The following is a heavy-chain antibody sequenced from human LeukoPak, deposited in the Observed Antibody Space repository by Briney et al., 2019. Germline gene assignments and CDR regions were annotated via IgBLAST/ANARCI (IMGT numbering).Heavy chain of an antibody. Sequence: GGSLRLSCAASGFTFTTYAMRWVRPAPGKGLEWGSGVSVSGGTTHHADSVKGRFTISRANSKNTLYLQMNSLKADDTAVYYCAKGCWFGESPSVAFHIWGQGTTVTVSS. CDR2: VSVSGGTT. CDR1: GFTFTTYA. CDR3: AKGCWFGESPSVAFHI. J-gene: IGHJ3*02. D-gene: IGHD3-10*01. V-gene: IGHV3-23*01.